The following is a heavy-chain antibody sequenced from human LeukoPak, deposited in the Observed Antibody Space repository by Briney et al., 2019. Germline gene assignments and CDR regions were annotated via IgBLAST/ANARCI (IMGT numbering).Heavy chain of an antibody. J-gene: IGHJ6*03. D-gene: IGHD2-21*01. Sequence: GGSLRLSCAASGFTFSSYGMHWVRQAPGKGLEWVAVISYDGSNKYYADSVKGRFTISRDNSKNTLYLQMNSLRAEDTAVYYCAKASGVVAGAMDVWGKGTTVTVSS. CDR2: ISYDGSNK. V-gene: IGHV3-30*18. CDR1: GFTFSSYG. CDR3: AKASGVVAGAMDV.